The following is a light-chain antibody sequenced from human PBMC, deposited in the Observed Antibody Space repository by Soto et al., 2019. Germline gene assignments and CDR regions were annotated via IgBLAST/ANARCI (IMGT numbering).Light chain of an antibody. J-gene: IGKJ3*01. CDR3: QQRSNWL. V-gene: IGKV3-11*01. Sequence: EIVLTQSPATLSLSPGERATLSCRATQDVSRYLAWYQQKPGQSPRLLIYDASNRATGIPARFSGSGSGTDFTLTISSLEPEDSEVYYCQQRSNWLFGPGTKVDIK. CDR2: DAS. CDR1: QDVSRY.